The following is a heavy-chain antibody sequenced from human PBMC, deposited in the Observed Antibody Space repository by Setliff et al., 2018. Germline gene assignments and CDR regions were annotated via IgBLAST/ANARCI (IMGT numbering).Heavy chain of an antibody. D-gene: IGHD2-8*02. CDR2: ISNRNGET. CDR3: ARVMAVFAIEGLQGGGFDY. J-gene: IGHJ4*02. Sequence: ASVKVSCKASGYMFRSYGINWIRQAPGQGPEWMGWISNRNGETNYAQMFQGRVTMTTDTSTNTAYMDLGSLRSDDTAFYFCARVMAVFAIEGLQGGGFDYWGQGTLVTVSS. V-gene: IGHV1-18*01. CDR1: GYMFRSYG.